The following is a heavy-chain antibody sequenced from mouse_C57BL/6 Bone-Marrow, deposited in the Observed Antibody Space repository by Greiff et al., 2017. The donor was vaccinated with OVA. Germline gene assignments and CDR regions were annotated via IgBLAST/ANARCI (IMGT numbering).Heavy chain of an antibody. D-gene: IGHD2-3*01. CDR1: GYTFTSYW. CDR2: IHPNSGST. Sequence: VQLQQPGAELVKPGASVKLSCKASGYTFTSYWMHWVKQRPGQGLEWIGMIHPNSGSTNYNEKFKSKATLTVDKSSSTAYMQLSSLTSEDSAVYYCARDGYFRRFAYWGQGTLVTVSA. J-gene: IGHJ3*01. CDR3: ARDGYFRRFAY. V-gene: IGHV1-64*01.